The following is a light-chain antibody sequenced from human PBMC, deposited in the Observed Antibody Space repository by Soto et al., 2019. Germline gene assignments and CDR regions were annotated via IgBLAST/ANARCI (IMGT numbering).Light chain of an antibody. CDR1: SSDFGNYNY. J-gene: IGLJ1*01. CDR3: SSYRSISPLFV. V-gene: IGLV2-14*01. CDR2: EVS. Sequence: QSVLTQPASVSGSPGQSITISCTGASSDFGNYNYVSWYQHHPGKAPKLMIYEVSNRPSGVSNRFSGSKSGNTASLTISGLQAEDEADYYCSSYRSISPLFVFGTGPKLTVL.